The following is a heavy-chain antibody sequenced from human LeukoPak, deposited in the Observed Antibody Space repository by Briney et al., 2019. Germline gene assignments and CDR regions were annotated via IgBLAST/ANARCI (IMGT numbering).Heavy chain of an antibody. CDR2: IKQDGSEK. CDR3: AREISSWYRTEGRFDP. CDR1: GFTFSNYW. Sequence: GGSLRLSCAAPGFTFSNYWMSWVRQAPGKGLEWVANIKQDGSEKYYVDSANGRFTISRDNAKNPLYLQMNSLRGEDTAVYYCAREISSWYRTEGRFDPWGQGTLVTVSS. J-gene: IGHJ5*02. V-gene: IGHV3-7*01. D-gene: IGHD6-13*01.